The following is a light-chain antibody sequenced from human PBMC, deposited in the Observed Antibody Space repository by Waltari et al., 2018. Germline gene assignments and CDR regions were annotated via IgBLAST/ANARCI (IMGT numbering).Light chain of an antibody. CDR3: QQYAKAPDT. Sequence: EIVLTQSPGTLSLSPGERVTLSCRASQTFNSNYLAWYQQKPGQVPRLLIYAASKRVTDIPDRFSGSGSGTDFTLTISRLEPEDFAVYYCQQYAKAPDTFGQGTRLEIK. CDR1: QTFNSNY. CDR2: AAS. J-gene: IGKJ2*01. V-gene: IGKV3-20*01.